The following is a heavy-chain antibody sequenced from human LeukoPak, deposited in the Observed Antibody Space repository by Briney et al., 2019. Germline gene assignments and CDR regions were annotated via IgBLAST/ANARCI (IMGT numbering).Heavy chain of an antibody. Sequence: PRASVKVSCKASGYTFTSYDINWVRQATGQGLKWMGWMNPNSGNTGYAQKFQGRVTMTRNTSISTAYMELSSLRSEDTAVYYCARSYSSSWPYFDYWGQGTLVTVSS. D-gene: IGHD6-13*01. CDR1: GYTFTSYD. CDR3: ARSYSSSWPYFDY. J-gene: IGHJ4*02. V-gene: IGHV1-8*01. CDR2: MNPNSGNT.